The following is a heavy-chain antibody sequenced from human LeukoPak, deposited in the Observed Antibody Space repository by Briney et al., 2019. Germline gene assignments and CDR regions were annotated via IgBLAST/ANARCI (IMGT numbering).Heavy chain of an antibody. CDR1: GFTFSSYS. D-gene: IGHD2-2*01. Sequence: GGSLRLSCAASGFTFSSYSMNWVSQAPGKGLEWVSSISSSSSYIYYADSVKGRFTISRDNAKNSLYLQMNSLRAEDTAVYYCASEPWGIVVVPAALGGDFDYWGQGTLVTVS. J-gene: IGHJ4*02. CDR2: ISSSSSYI. V-gene: IGHV3-21*01. CDR3: ASEPWGIVVVPAALGGDFDY.